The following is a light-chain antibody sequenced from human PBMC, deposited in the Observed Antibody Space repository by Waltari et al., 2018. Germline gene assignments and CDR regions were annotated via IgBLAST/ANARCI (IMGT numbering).Light chain of an antibody. CDR3: QQRISWLGWT. Sequence: TQSPATLSLSPGERATLSCRASQSVSTYLAWYQQKPGQVPRLLIYGASNRATGIPARFSGSGSGTDFTLTISSLEPEDFAVYYCQQRISWLGWTFGQGTKVEIK. J-gene: IGKJ1*01. CDR1: QSVSTY. V-gene: IGKV3-11*01. CDR2: GAS.